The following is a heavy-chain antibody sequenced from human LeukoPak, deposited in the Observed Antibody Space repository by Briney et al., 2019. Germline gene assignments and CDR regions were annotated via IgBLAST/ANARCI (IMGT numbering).Heavy chain of an antibody. CDR3: VRELLVSSIGEGFDQ. CDR2: VSSSSRAR. V-gene: IGHV3-48*03. Sequence: GGSLRLSCVASGFTFSTYEMHWVRLAPGKGLEWLSCVSSSSRARFYADSVKGRFTISRDTAKNTLYLQMNSLRDEDTAVYYCVRELLVSSIGEGFDQWGQGTLVTVSS. D-gene: IGHD2-8*01. CDR1: GFTFSTYE. J-gene: IGHJ4*02.